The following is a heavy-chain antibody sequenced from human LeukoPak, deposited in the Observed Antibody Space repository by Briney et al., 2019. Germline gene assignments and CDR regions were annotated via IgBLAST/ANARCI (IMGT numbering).Heavy chain of an antibody. Sequence: PGGSLRLSCAASGFTFSSYAMHRVRQAPGKGLEWVAVISYDGSNKYYADSVKGRFTIFRDNSKNTLYLQMNSLRAEDTAVYYCARDLVTMIVVVIVAWWGQGTLVTVSS. V-gene: IGHV3-30-3*01. D-gene: IGHD3-22*01. CDR3: ARDLVTMIVVVIVAW. J-gene: IGHJ1*01. CDR1: GFTFSSYA. CDR2: ISYDGSNK.